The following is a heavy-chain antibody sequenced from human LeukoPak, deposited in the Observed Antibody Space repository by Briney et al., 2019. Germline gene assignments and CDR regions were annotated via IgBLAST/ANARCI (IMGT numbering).Heavy chain of an antibody. J-gene: IGHJ6*02. CDR3: ARVRCSSTSCYLGAGYYYYGMDV. CDR1: GGSFSGYY. V-gene: IGHV4-34*01. CDR2: INHSGST. Sequence: PPETLSLTCAVYGGSFSGYYWSWIRQPPGKGLEWIGEINHSGSTNYNPSLKSRVTISVDTSKNQFSLKLSSVTAADTAVYYCARVRCSSTSCYLGAGYYYYGMDVWGQGTTVTVSS. D-gene: IGHD2-2*01.